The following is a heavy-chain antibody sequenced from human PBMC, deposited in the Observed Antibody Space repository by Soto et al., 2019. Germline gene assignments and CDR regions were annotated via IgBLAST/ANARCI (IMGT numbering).Heavy chain of an antibody. V-gene: IGHV3-7*05. CDR1: GFTFSSYW. CDR2: IKQDGSEK. Sequence: GGSLRLSCAASGFTFSSYWMTWVRQAPGKGLEWVANIKQDGSEKYYVDSVKGRFTVSRDNAKNSLYLQMNSLRAEDTAVYYCASQKLSSSWYFAYWGQGTLVTVSS. J-gene: IGHJ4*02. D-gene: IGHD6-13*01. CDR3: ASQKLSSSWYFAY.